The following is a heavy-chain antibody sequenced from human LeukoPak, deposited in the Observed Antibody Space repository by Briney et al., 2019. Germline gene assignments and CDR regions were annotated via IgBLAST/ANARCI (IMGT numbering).Heavy chain of an antibody. V-gene: IGHV4-31*03. CDR1: GGSISSGGYY. CDR3: ARYYGGNSAFDY. J-gene: IGHJ4*02. CDR2: IYYSVST. Sequence: SETLSLTCTVSGGSISSGGYYWSWIRQHPGKGLEWSGYIYYSVSTYYNPSLKSRVTISVDTSKNQFSLKLSSVTAADTAVYYCARYYGGNSAFDYWGQGTLVTVSS. D-gene: IGHD4-23*01.